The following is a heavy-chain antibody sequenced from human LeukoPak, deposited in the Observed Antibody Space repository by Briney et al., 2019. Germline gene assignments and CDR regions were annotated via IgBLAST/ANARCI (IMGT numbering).Heavy chain of an antibody. V-gene: IGHV3-30-3*01. J-gene: IGHJ4*02. Sequence: PGGSLRLSCAASGFTFSSYAMHWVRQAPGKGLEWVAVISYDGNSKYYADSVKGRLTISRDNSKKTLYLQMNSLRAEDTAVYYCARGTWDDVLTGHVDYWGQGTLVTVSS. D-gene: IGHD3-9*01. CDR2: ISYDGNSK. CDR3: ARGTWDDVLTGHVDY. CDR1: GFTFSSYA.